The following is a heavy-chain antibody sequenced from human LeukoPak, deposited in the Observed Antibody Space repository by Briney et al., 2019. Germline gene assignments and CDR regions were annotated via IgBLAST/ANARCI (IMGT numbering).Heavy chain of an antibody. CDR3: ARVGMGSVVVVAARYYYYGMDV. J-gene: IGHJ6*02. Sequence: PGGSLRLSCAASGLILSSYGIHWVRQAPGKGLEWVALIWYDGNDKYYADSVKGRFTISRDNAKNSLYLQMNSLRAEDTAVYYCARVGMGSVVVVAARYYYYGMDVWGQGTTVTVSS. V-gene: IGHV3-33*01. D-gene: IGHD2-15*01. CDR2: IWYDGNDK. CDR1: GLILSSYG.